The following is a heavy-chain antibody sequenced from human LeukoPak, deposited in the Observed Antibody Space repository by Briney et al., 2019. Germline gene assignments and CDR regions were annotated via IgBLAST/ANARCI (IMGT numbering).Heavy chain of an antibody. V-gene: IGHV4-61*08. CDR3: ARVEYYGSGTYYIQYFQH. CDR2: IYYSGST. Sequence: SETLSLTCTVSGGSISSGDYYWSWIRQPPGKGLEWIGYIYYSGSTNYNPSLKSRVTISVDMSKNQFSLKLRSVTAADTAVYYCARVEYYGSGTYYIQYFQHWGQGTLVTVSS. D-gene: IGHD3-10*01. J-gene: IGHJ1*01. CDR1: GGSISSGDYY.